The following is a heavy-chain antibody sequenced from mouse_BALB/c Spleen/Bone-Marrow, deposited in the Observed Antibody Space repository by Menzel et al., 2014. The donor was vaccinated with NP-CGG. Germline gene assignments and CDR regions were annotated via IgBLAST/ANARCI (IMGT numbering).Heavy chain of an antibody. V-gene: IGHV5-6-3*01. Sequence: EVKLVESGGGLVQPGGSLKLSCAASGFTFSNYGMSWVRQTPDKRLDLVATINSNGGTTYYPDSVKGRFTISRDNAKNTPYLQMSSLKSEDTAMYFCARGLYYVAYGPGFAYWGQGTLVTVSA. J-gene: IGHJ3*01. D-gene: IGHD2-13*01. CDR1: GFTFSNYG. CDR2: INSNGGTT. CDR3: ARGLYYVAYGPGFAY.